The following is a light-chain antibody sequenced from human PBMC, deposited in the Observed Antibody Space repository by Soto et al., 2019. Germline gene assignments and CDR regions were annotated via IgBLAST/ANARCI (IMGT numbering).Light chain of an antibody. CDR2: DAS. V-gene: IGKV1-27*01. CDR3: QKYNSALWT. J-gene: IGKJ1*01. Sequence: DIPMTQSPSSLSAYVGDRVTITCRASQGVSTSLAWYRQKPGKAPEPLIYDASSLHVSAPSRFSGSGSGTKFTLTISGLQPEDVATYYCQKYNSALWTFGRGTKVEIK. CDR1: QGVSTS.